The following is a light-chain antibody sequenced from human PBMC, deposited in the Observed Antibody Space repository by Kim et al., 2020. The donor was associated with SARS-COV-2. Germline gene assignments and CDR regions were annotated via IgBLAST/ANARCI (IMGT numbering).Light chain of an antibody. V-gene: IGKV1-5*01. CDR1: QNISIW. J-gene: IGKJ2*01. CDR2: DAS. Sequence: LSASGGGSVTMPCQASQNISIWLAWYQQRPGKAPKLLFYDASGLESGVPSRCSGSGSRTEFTITISSLQTDDFSTYYCQQYKGMYTLGQETKLE. CDR3: QQYKGMYT.